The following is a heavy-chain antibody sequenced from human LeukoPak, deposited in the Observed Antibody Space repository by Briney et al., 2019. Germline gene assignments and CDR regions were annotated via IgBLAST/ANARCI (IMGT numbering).Heavy chain of an antibody. J-gene: IGHJ6*02. Sequence: SGGSLRLSCAASGFTFSSYAMSWVRQAPGKGLEWVSAISGSGGSTYYADSVKGRFTISRDNSKNTLYLQMNSLRAEDTAVYYCASLLNHYYGMDVWSQGTTVTVSS. CDR3: ASLLNHYYGMDV. V-gene: IGHV3-23*01. D-gene: IGHD2/OR15-2a*01. CDR2: ISGSGGST. CDR1: GFTFSSYA.